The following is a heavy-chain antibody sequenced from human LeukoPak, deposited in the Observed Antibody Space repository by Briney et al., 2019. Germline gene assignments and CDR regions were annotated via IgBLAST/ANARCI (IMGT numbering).Heavy chain of an antibody. CDR2: ISSSSTI. Sequence: GGSLRLSCAASGFTFSSYSMNWVRQAPGKGLEWVSYISSSSTIYYADSVKGRFTISRDNAKNSLYLQMNSLRAEDTAVYYCARAPSGSYFNWFDPWGQGTLVTVSS. D-gene: IGHD1-26*01. V-gene: IGHV3-48*01. CDR3: ARAPSGSYFNWFDP. CDR1: GFTFSSYS. J-gene: IGHJ5*02.